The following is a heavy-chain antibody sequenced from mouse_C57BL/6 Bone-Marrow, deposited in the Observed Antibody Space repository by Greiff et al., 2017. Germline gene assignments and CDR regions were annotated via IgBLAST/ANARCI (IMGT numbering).Heavy chain of an antibody. CDR2: IHPNSGST. CDR3: AREVSSGLYAMDY. J-gene: IGHJ4*01. V-gene: IGHV1-64*01. D-gene: IGHD3-2*02. CDR1: GYTFTSYW. Sequence: QVQLQQPGAELVKPGASVKLSCKASGYTFTSYWMHWVKQRPGQGLEWIGMIHPNSGSTNYNEKFKSKATLTVDTSSSTAYMQLSSLTSEDSAVYYCAREVSSGLYAMDYWGQGTSVTVSS.